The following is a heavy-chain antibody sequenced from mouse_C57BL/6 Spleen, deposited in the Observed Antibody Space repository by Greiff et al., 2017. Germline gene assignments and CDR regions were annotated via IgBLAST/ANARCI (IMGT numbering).Heavy chain of an antibody. D-gene: IGHD1-1*01. CDR1: GFTFSDYG. Sequence: EVMLVESGGGLVKPGGSLKLSCAASGFTFSDYGMHWVRQAPEKGLEWVAYISSGSSTIYYAETVKGRFTISRDNAKNTLFLQMTSLRSEDTAMYDCARRGYYGSSFDYWGQGTTLTVSS. CDR2: ISSGSSTI. CDR3: ARRGYYGSSFDY. J-gene: IGHJ2*01. V-gene: IGHV5-17*01.